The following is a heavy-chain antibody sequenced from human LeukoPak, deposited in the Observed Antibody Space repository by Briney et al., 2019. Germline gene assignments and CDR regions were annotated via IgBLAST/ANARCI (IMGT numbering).Heavy chain of an antibody. J-gene: IGHJ3*02. V-gene: IGHV4-39*01. CDR3: ARVRAAGSFDI. CDR2: IYYSGST. CDR1: GGSISSSSYY. Sequence: SETLSLTCTVSGGSISSSSYYWGWVRQPTGKGLEWIGSIYYSGSTYYNPSLKSRVTISVDTSKNQFSLKLSSVTAADTAVYYCARVRAAGSFDIWGQGTMVTVSS.